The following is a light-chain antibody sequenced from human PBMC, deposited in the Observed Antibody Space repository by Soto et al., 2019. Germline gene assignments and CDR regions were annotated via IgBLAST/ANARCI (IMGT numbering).Light chain of an antibody. CDR2: EGS. Sequence: QSVLTQPASVSGSPGQSITISCTGTSSDVGSYNVVSWYQQHPGKAPKLIIYEGSKRPSGASNRFSGSKSGNTASLTISGLQAEDEADYYCCSYVSSSTFWVFGGGTKLTVL. J-gene: IGLJ3*02. CDR3: CSYVSSSTFWV. V-gene: IGLV2-23*03. CDR1: SSDVGSYNV.